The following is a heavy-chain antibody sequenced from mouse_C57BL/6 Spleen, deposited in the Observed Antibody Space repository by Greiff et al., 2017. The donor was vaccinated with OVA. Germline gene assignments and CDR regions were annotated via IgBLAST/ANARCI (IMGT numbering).Heavy chain of an antibody. CDR2: IYPGSGNT. D-gene: IGHD2-1*01. V-gene: IGHV1-76*01. Sequence: VQLQQSGAELVRPGASVKLSCKASGYTFTDYYINWVKQRPGQGLEWIARIYPGSGNTYYNEKFKGKATLTAEKSSSTAYMQLSSLTSEDSAVYFCARGGGNYDLYAMDYWGQGTSVTVSS. J-gene: IGHJ4*01. CDR3: ARGGGNYDLYAMDY. CDR1: GYTFTDYY.